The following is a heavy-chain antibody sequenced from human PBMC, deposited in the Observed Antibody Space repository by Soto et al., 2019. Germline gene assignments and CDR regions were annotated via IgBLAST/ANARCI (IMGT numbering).Heavy chain of an antibody. CDR3: AKDSDTRQYYYYYGMDV. V-gene: IGHV3-30*18. J-gene: IGHJ6*02. CDR1: GFTFSSYG. CDR2: ISYDGSNK. Sequence: QVQLVESGGGVVQPGRSLRLSCAASGFTFSSYGMHWVRQAPGKGLGWVAVISYDGSNKYYADSVKGRFTISRDNSKNTLYLQMNSLRAEDTAVYYCAKDSDTRQYYYYYGMDVWGQGTTVTVSS.